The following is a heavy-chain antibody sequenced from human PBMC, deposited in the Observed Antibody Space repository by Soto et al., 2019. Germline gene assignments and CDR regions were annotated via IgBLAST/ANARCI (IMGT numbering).Heavy chain of an antibody. D-gene: IGHD6-6*01. V-gene: IGHV3-23*01. CDR3: VKYGGGAARPTYYYGMDV. CDR1: GFTFSIYA. CDR2: ISGSPYT. Sequence: GSLVLACAASGFTFSIYAMSWVRQVPGKGLEWVSAISGSPYTNYADSVKGRFTISRDNSKNTLFLQMNSLRVEDTAIYYCVKYGGGAARPTYYYGMDVWGQGTEVTVYS. J-gene: IGHJ6*02.